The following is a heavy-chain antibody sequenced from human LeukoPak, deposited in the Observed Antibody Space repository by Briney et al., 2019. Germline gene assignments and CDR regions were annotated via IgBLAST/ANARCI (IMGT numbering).Heavy chain of an antibody. CDR1: GNTFINYG. J-gene: IGHJ5*02. V-gene: IGHV1-18*01. D-gene: IGHD6-6*01. CDR2: TSGDNVNT. CDR3: VRDWEWKAARNLFDP. Sequence: ASVKVSCKASGNTFINYGISWVRQARGQGLEWMGWTSGDNVNTYYAQKFLGRVIMTTDISTTTAYMELRSLRPDDTAVYYCVRDWEWKAARNLFDPWGQGTRVTVSS.